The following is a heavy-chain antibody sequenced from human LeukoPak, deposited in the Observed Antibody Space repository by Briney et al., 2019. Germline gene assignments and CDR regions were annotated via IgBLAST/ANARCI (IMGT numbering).Heavy chain of an antibody. CDR2: ISAYNGNT. CDR3: ARGPHHFYGMDV. CDR1: GYTFSTYT. Sequence: ASVKVSCKASGYTFSTYTISWVRQAPGQGLEWLGWISAYNGNTYYAQRLQGRVTMTTDTSTTTAYMELKGLTSDDTAVYFCARGPHHFYGMDVWGQGTTVTVSS. D-gene: IGHD1-14*01. V-gene: IGHV1-18*04. J-gene: IGHJ6*02.